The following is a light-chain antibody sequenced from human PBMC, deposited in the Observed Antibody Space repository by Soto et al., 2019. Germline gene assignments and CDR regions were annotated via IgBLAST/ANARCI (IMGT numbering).Light chain of an antibody. V-gene: IGKV1-6*01. CDR2: AAS. CDR1: QGISSA. CDR3: LQDHDDSWT. Sequence: AIQLTQSPSSLSASVGDRVTITCRASQGISSALAWYQQKPGKAPTLLIYAASNLQSGVPSRFRGSRSGTEFTLTVSSLQPEDFATYYCLQDHDDSWTFGQGTKVDI. J-gene: IGKJ1*01.